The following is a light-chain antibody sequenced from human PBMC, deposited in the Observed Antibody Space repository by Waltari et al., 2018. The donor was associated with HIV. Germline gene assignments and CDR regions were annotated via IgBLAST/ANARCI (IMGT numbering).Light chain of an antibody. CDR1: QSLLHSDGNTY. J-gene: IGKJ5*01. Sequence: DIVMTQTPLSLSVPPGRPVSISCMSTQSLLHSDGNTYLYWYLQKAGQPPQLLIYEVSNRFSGVPDRFSGSGSGTYFTLKISRVEAEDVGVYYCMQSTQLPITFGQGTRLEIK. V-gene: IGKV2D-29*01. CDR2: EVS. CDR3: MQSTQLPIT.